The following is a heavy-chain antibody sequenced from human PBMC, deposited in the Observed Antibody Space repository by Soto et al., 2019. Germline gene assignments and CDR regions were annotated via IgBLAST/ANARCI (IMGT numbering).Heavy chain of an antibody. J-gene: IGHJ4*02. D-gene: IGHD3-22*01. Sequence: EVQLVESGGGLVQPGGSLRLSCAASGFTFSSYEMNWVRQAPGKGLEWVSYISSSGSTIYYADSVKGRFTISRDNAKNSLYLQMNSLRAEDTAVYYCARDPHYYDSSGVDYWGQGTLVTVSS. CDR3: ARDPHYYDSSGVDY. CDR1: GFTFSSYE. CDR2: ISSSGSTI. V-gene: IGHV3-48*03.